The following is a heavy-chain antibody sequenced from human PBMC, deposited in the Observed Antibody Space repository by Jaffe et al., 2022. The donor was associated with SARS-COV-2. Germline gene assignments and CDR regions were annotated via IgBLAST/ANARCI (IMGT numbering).Heavy chain of an antibody. J-gene: IGHJ4*02. Sequence: QVHLVQSGAEVKKPGASVKVSCKASGYTFTGFYIHWVRQAPGQGPEWMGRINPNSGGANYAQKFQGRVTVTRDTSISTVYMEVTSLKSDDTAVYYCARDEPYVRGDYRPLEHWGQGTLVTVSS. D-gene: IGHD3-16*02. CDR2: INPNSGGA. CDR1: GYTFTGFY. CDR3: ARDEPYVRGDYRPLEH. V-gene: IGHV1-2*06.